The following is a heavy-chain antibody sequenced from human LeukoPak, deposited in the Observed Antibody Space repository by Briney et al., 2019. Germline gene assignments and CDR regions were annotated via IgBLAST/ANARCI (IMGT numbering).Heavy chain of an antibody. V-gene: IGHV3-74*01. D-gene: IGHD6-19*01. J-gene: IGHJ4*02. CDR3: AREGSGWPPYFDH. Sequence: PGGSLRLSCAASGFTLSNYWMHWVRQAPGKGLVWVSHINIDGSSTTYADSVKGRFSISRDNAKNTLYLQMNSLRPEETAVYYCAREGSGWPPYFDHWGQGTLVTVSS. CDR1: GFTLSNYW. CDR2: INIDGSST.